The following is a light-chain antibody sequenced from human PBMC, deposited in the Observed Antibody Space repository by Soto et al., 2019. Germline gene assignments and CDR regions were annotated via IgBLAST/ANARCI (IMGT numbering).Light chain of an antibody. V-gene: IGLV7-43*01. J-gene: IGLJ3*02. CDR2: NTN. Sequence: QAVVTQEPSLTVSPGGTVTLTCASSTGAVTTGYYPSWFQHKPGHAPRALIYNTNDKHSWTPARLSGSLLGDKAVLTLSGVQPEDEAEYYCLLYYGGSWVFGGGTKVTVL. CDR3: LLYYGGSWV. CDR1: TGAVTTGYY.